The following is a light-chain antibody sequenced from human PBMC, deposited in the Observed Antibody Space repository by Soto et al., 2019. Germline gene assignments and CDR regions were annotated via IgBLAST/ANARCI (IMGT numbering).Light chain of an antibody. J-gene: IGKJ5*01. CDR3: QQYGSSPIT. CDR2: GAS. Sequence: EVVMTQSPATLSVSPVERATLSCRASQTVSRNLAWYQQKPGQAPRLLIYGASSRATGIPDRFSGSGSGTDFTLTISRLEPEDFAVYYCQQYGSSPITFGQGTRLEIK. CDR1: QTVSRN. V-gene: IGKV3-20*01.